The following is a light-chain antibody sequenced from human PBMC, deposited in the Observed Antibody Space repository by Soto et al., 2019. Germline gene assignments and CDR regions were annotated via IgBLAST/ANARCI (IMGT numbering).Light chain of an antibody. V-gene: IGKV1-27*01. J-gene: IGKJ3*01. Sequence: DIQMTQSPSSLSASVGDRVTITCRASQGISNYLAWYQQKPGKVPKLLIYAASTLQSRVPSRFSGSGTGTYFTLTISSLQPEDVASYYCQKNNSAPPFTFGPGNKVDIK. CDR2: AAS. CDR3: QKNNSAPPFT. CDR1: QGISNY.